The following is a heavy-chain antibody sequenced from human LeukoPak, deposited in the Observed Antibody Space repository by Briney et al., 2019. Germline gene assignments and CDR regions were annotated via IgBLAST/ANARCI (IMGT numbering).Heavy chain of an antibody. J-gene: IGHJ5*02. CDR1: GFTFSSYA. V-gene: IGHV3-23*01. Sequence: GGSLRLSCAASGFTFSSYAMSWVRQAPGKGLEWVSAISGSGSSTYYADSVKGRFTISRDNSKNTLYLQMNSLRAEDTAVYYCARSPSGSSSRWFDAWGQGTLVTVSS. D-gene: IGHD1-26*01. CDR3: ARSPSGSSSRWFDA. CDR2: ISGSGSST.